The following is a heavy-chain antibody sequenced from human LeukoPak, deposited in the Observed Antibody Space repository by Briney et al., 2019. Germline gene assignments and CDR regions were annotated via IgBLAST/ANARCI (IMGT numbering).Heavy chain of an antibody. CDR2: IWYDGSNK. J-gene: IGHJ5*02. CDR1: GFTFSSYG. V-gene: IGHV3-33*01. CDR3: ARDRDYYDSSGYSS. D-gene: IGHD3-22*01. Sequence: GGSLRLSCAASGFTFSSYGMHWVRQAPGKGLEWVAVIWYDGSNKYYADSVKGRFTISRDNSKNTLYLQMNSLRAEDTAVYYCARDRDYYDSSGYSSWGRGTLVTVSS.